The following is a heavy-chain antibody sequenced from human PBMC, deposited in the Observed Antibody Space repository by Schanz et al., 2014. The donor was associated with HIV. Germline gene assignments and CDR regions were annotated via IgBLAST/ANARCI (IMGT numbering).Heavy chain of an antibody. CDR3: ARGGILLLRGVSNWFDP. V-gene: IGHV4-34*01. CDR2: ISHSGTT. CDR1: GGSFSGYF. Sequence: QVQLHQSGAGLLKPSETLSLTCAVYGGSFSGYFWSWVRQSPGKGLEWIGEISHSGTTNYNPSLRSRVSMSVDTSKNKFSVNLNSMTAADTAVYYCARGGILLLRGVSNWFDPWGQGTLVIVSS. D-gene: IGHD3-10*01. J-gene: IGHJ5*02.